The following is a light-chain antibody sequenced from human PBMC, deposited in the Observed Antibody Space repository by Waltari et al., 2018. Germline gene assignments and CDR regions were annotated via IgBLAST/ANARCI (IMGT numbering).Light chain of an antibody. CDR3: AAWDDSLNGWV. J-gene: IGLJ3*02. V-gene: IGLV1-36*01. Sequence: QSVLTQPPSVSEAPRQRVTISCSGSSSNIGNNAVNWYQQLPGKAPKLLIYYDDLLPSGVSDRCSGSKSGASASLAISGLQSEAEADYYCAAWDDSLNGWVFGGGTKLTVL. CDR1: SSNIGNNA. CDR2: YDD.